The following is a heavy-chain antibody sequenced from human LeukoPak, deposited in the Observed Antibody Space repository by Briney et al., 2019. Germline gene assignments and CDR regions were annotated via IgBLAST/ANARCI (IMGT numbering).Heavy chain of an antibody. J-gene: IGHJ6*02. CDR1: GFTFSSYA. CDR3: ARGGIVATVDV. V-gene: IGHV3-30*04. Sequence: GGSLRLSCAASGFTFSSYAMHWVRQAPGKGLEWAAVISYDGSNKYYADSVKGRFTISRDNSKNTLYLQMNSLRAEDTAVYYCARGGIVATVDVWGQGTTVTVSS. D-gene: IGHD5-12*01. CDR2: ISYDGSNK.